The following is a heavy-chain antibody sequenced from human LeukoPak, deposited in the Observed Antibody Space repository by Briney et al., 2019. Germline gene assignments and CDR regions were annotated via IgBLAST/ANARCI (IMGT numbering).Heavy chain of an antibody. J-gene: IGHJ4*02. D-gene: IGHD6-13*01. CDR1: GGSINSYY. Sequence: SETLSLTCTVSGGSINSYYWTWIRQPPGKGLEWIGYIYSSGSTNYNPSLKSRVTISVDTSKNQFSLSLTSVTAADTAVYYCARSGTAAGRRDYWGQGTLVTVSS. V-gene: IGHV4-59*01. CDR2: IYSSGST. CDR3: ARSGTAAGRRDY.